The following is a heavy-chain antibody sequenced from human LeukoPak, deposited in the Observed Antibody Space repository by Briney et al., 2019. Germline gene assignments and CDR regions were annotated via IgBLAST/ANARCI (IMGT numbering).Heavy chain of an antibody. CDR1: GYSISTGYY. V-gene: IGHV4-38-2*02. D-gene: IGHD3-9*01. J-gene: IGHJ5*02. Sequence: SETLSLTCTVSGYSISTGYYWGWIRQPPGKGLEWIGDINHNGGTNYNPSLKSRVTISVDTSKNQFSLKMSSVTAADTAVYYCARARQNPYFEERRRGNWFDPWGQGTLVTVSS. CDR3: ARARQNPYFEERRRGNWFDP. CDR2: INHNGGT.